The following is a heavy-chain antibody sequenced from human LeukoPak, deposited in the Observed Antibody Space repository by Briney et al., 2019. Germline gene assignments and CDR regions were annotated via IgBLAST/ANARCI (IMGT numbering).Heavy chain of an antibody. CDR3: AKGSSTMVRGVEYFQH. D-gene: IGHD3-10*01. J-gene: IGHJ1*01. CDR2: ISGSGGST. V-gene: IGHV3-23*01. Sequence: GGSLRLSCAASGFTFSSYAMSWVRQAPGKGLEWVSAISGSGGSTYYADSVKGRFTISRDNSKNTLYLQMNSLRAEDTAVYYCAKGSSTMVRGVEYFQHWGQGTLVTVSS. CDR1: GFTFSSYA.